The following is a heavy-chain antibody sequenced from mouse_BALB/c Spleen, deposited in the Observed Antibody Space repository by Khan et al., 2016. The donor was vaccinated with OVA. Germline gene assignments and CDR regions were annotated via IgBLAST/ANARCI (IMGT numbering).Heavy chain of an antibody. J-gene: IGHJ4*01. CDR3: TRFITTTTGDYYAMDY. V-gene: IGHV5-6*01. CDR2: ISSGGTYS. CDR1: GFIFSSYC. Sequence: EVELVESGGDLVNPGGSLKLSCAASGFIFSSYCMSWVRQTPDKRLEWVATISSGGTYSYSPDSVKGRCTISRDSAKSTLSLQMRSLKSEDTAMYYCTRFITTTTGDYYAMDYWGQGTSVTVSS. D-gene: IGHD1-2*01.